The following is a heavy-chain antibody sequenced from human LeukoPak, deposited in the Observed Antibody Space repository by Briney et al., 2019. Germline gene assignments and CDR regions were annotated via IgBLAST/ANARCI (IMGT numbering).Heavy chain of an antibody. V-gene: IGHV1-24*01. CDR1: GGTFSSYA. J-gene: IGHJ6*02. Sequence: ASVKVSCKASGGTFSSYAISWVRQAPGKGLEWMGGFDPEDGETIYAQKFQGRVTMTEDTSTDTAYMELSSLRSEDTAVYYCATVSRQQLVRHVYPYYYYYGMDVWGQGTTVTVSS. CDR2: FDPEDGET. CDR3: ATVSRQQLVRHVYPYYYYYGMDV. D-gene: IGHD6-13*01.